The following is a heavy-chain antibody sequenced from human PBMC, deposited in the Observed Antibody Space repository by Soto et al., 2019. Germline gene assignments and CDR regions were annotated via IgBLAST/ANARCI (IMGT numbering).Heavy chain of an antibody. CDR3: ARDPGRGSYPYYYGMDV. V-gene: IGHV3-30-3*01. Sequence: QVQLVESGGGVVQPGRSLRLSCAASGFTFSSYAMHWVRQAPGKGLEWVAVISYDGSNKYYADSVKGRFTISIDNSKNTLYLHMNSLRAEDTAVYYCARDPGRGSYPYYYGMDVWGQGTTVTVSS. CDR2: ISYDGSNK. D-gene: IGHD1-26*01. CDR1: GFTFSSYA. J-gene: IGHJ6*02.